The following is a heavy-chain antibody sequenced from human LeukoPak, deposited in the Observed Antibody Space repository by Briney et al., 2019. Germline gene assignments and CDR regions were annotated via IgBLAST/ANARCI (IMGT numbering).Heavy chain of an antibody. V-gene: IGHV3-49*04. CDR2: IRSKNYGGTT. J-gene: IGHJ4*02. CDR1: GFTFGDYA. D-gene: IGHD5-12*01. Sequence: GGSLRLSCTGSGFTFGDYAMNWVRQAQGKGLEWVGFIRSKNYGGTTEYAASVKGRFTISRDDSRSIAYLQMNSLKTEDTAVYYCTRVIVATKDYWGQGTLVTVSS. CDR3: TRVIVATKDY.